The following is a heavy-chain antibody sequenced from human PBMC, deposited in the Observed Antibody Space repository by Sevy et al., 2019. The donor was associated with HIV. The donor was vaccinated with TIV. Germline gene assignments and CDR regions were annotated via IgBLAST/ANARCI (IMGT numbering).Heavy chain of an antibody. CDR3: VRADPDQHFDS. Sequence: ASVKVSCKASGDTFTNNYIHWVRQAPGQGLEWMGMVDPSAGNTTYAQKFQGRATMTRETSTSILYMELSSLRSEDTAVYYCVRADPDQHFDSWGQGTLVTVSS. J-gene: IGHJ4*02. CDR1: GDTFTNNY. V-gene: IGHV1-46*01. CDR2: VDPSAGNT.